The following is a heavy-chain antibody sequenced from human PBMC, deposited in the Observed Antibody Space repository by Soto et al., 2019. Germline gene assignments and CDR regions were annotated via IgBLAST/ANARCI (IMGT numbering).Heavy chain of an antibody. V-gene: IGHV5-10-1*01. J-gene: IGHJ5*02. D-gene: IGHD5-12*01. Sequence: GESLKISCNGSGYSFTSYWISWVRQMPGKGLEWMGRIDPSDSYTNYSPSFQGHVTISADKSISTAYLQWSSLKASDTAMYYCASSRTGMDGYNDPWGQGTLVTVSS. CDR3: ASSRTGMDGYNDP. CDR1: GYSFTSYW. CDR2: IDPSDSYT.